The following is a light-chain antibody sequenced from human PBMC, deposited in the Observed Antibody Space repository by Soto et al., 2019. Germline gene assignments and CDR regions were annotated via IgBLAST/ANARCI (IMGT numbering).Light chain of an antibody. J-gene: IGLJ1*01. CDR1: SSDVGGYNY. V-gene: IGLV2-14*01. CDR2: EVS. CDR3: SSYTSSSTLV. Sequence: QSALTQPASVSGSPGQSITISCTGTSSDVGGYNYVSWYQQHPGKAPKLMIYEVSNRPSGVSNRFSGSKSDNTSSLTISGLQVEDEADYYCSSYTSSSTLVFGTGTKLTVL.